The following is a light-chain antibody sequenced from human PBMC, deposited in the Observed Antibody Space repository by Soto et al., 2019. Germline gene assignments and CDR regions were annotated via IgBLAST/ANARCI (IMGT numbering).Light chain of an antibody. CDR1: TSNIGTFY. CDR2: LGD. CDR3: AAWDDNLNAYV. V-gene: IGLV1-47*02. Sequence: QAVVTQPPSASSTPGQTVTISCSGSTSNIGTFYVYWYQHLPGTAPKLLIYLGDQRASGVSDRFPGSKSGTSASLAINGLRSDDEADYYCAAWDDNLNAYVFGSGTKLTVL. J-gene: IGLJ1*01.